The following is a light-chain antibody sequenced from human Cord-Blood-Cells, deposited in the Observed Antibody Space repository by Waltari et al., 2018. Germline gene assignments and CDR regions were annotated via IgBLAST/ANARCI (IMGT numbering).Light chain of an antibody. Sequence: DIVLTQSPATLSSSHGERATPSCRASQSVSSYLAWYQQKPGQAPRLLIYDASNSSTGIPARFSGSGSGTYFTLTISSLEPEDFAVYYCQQRSNWPLTFGGGTKVEIK. V-gene: IGKV3-11*01. CDR3: QQRSNWPLT. CDR1: QSVSSY. J-gene: IGKJ4*01. CDR2: DAS.